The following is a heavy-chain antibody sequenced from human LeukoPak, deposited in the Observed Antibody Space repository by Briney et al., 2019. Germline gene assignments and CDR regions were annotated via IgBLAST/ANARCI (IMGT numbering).Heavy chain of an antibody. D-gene: IGHD3-10*01. Sequence: PSETLSLTCTVSGGSISSSSYYWGWIRQPPGKGLEWIGSIYYSGSTYYNPSLKSRVAISVDTSKNQFSLKLSSVTAADTAVYYCARSRITMVRGVAEKNFDYWGQGTLVTVPS. J-gene: IGHJ4*02. CDR2: IYYSGST. V-gene: IGHV4-39*07. CDR3: ARSRITMVRGVAEKNFDY. CDR1: GGSISSSSYY.